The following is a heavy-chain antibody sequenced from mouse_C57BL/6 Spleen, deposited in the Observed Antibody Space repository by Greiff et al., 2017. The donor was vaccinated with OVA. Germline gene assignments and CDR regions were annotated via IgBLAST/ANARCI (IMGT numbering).Heavy chain of an antibody. J-gene: IGHJ4*01. CDR1: GFTFNTYA. Sequence: EVKVVESGGGLVQPKGSLKLSCAASGFTFNTYAMHWVRQAPGKGLEWVARIRSKSSNYATYYADSVKDRFTISRDDSQSMLYLQMNNLKTEDTAMYYCVRGDDYADVVDYAMDYWGQGTSVTVSS. D-gene: IGHD2-4*01. CDR2: IRSKSSNYAT. V-gene: IGHV10-3*01. CDR3: VRGDDYADVVDYAMDY.